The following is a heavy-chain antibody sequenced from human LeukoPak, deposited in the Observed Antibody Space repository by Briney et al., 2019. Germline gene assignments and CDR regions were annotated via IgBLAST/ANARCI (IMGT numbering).Heavy chain of an antibody. D-gene: IGHD3-10*01. CDR2: IYPGDSGT. J-gene: IGHJ3*02. Sequence: GESLKISCKGSGYSFTSYWIGWVRQMPGKGLEWMGIIYPGDSGTTYSPSFQGQVTISADKSISTAYLQWSSLKASDTAMYYCARQSPFTMVRGALSGGAFDIWGQGTMVTVSS. CDR3: ARQSPFTMVRGALSGGAFDI. V-gene: IGHV5-51*01. CDR1: GYSFTSYW.